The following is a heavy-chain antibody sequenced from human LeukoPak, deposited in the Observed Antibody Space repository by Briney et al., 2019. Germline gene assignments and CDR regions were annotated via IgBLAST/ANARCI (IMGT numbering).Heavy chain of an antibody. V-gene: IGHV3-23*01. CDR2: ISGSGGST. Sequence: PGGSLRLSCAASGFTFSSYAMSWVRQAPGKGLEWVSAISGSGGSTYYADSVKGRFTISRDNSKNTLYLQMNSLRAEDTAVYYCAPQDRGYDYYYFDYWGQGTLVTVSS. J-gene: IGHJ4*02. CDR1: GFTFSSYA. CDR3: APQDRGYDYYYFDY. D-gene: IGHD3-10*01.